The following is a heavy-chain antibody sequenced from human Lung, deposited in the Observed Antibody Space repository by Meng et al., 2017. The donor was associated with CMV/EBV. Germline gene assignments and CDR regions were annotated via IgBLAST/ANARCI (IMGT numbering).Heavy chain of an antibody. J-gene: IGHJ5*02. Sequence: GGSLRLSCKVSGYSFSTYWIGWVRQMPGKGLEWMGIIYPGDSDTRYSPSFQGQVTISVDKSISTAYLQWSSLKASDTAMYYCARLVLSDSDQNYAGLFDPWGQGTLVTVSS. V-gene: IGHV5-51*01. D-gene: IGHD3-16*01. CDR3: ARLVLSDSDQNYAGLFDP. CDR2: IYPGDSDT. CDR1: GYSFSTYW.